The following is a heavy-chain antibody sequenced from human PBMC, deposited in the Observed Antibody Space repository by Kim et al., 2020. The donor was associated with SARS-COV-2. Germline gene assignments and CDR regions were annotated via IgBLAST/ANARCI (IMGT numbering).Heavy chain of an antibody. Sequence: SETLSLTCTVSGGSISSYYWSWIRQPPGKGLEWIGYIYYSGSTNYNPSLKSRVTISVDTSKNQFSLKLSSVTAADTAVYYCARDGGGFKGMLDVWGQGTTVTVSS. CDR2: IYYSGST. J-gene: IGHJ6*02. V-gene: IGHV4-59*01. D-gene: IGHD3-16*01. CDR3: ARDGGGFKGMLDV. CDR1: GGSISSYY.